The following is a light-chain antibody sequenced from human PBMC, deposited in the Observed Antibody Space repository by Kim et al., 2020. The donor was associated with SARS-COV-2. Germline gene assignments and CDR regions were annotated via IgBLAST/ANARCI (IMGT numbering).Light chain of an antibody. J-gene: IGKJ1*01. Sequence: ASVGDRVTITCLASQSISSYLNWYQQKPGKAPKVLIYAASSLQSGVPSRFSGSGAGTDFTLTISSLQPEDFATYYCQQSYSTPQAFGQGTKVDIK. V-gene: IGKV1-39*01. CDR3: QQSYSTPQA. CDR2: AAS. CDR1: QSISSY.